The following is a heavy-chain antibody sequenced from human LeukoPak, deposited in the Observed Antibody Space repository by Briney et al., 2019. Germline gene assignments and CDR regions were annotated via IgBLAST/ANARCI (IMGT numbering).Heavy chain of an antibody. CDR2: IDQSGGRN. J-gene: IGHJ3*02. CDR3: ARDVEGGTFDI. Sequence: PGGSLRLSCAASGFTFSNYAMGWVRQAPGGGLEWVANIDQSGGRNNYVDSVKGRFTISRDNAKNSLFLEMSSLRADDTAVYFCARDVEGGTFDIWGQGTTVTVSS. D-gene: IGHD3-16*01. CDR1: GFTFSNYA. V-gene: IGHV3-7*05.